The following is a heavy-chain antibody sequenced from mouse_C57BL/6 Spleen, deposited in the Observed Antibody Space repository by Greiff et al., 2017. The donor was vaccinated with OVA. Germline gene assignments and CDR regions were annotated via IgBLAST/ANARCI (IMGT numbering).Heavy chain of an antibody. CDR1: GFTITNTY. CDR3: ARLDYYGSSYFGY. J-gene: IGHJ2*01. D-gene: IGHD1-1*01. Sequence: EVQLHQSVAELVRPGASVKLSCTASGFTITNTYMHWVKQRPEQGLEWIGRIDPANGNTKYAPKFQGKATLTVDKSSNTAYMQLRSLTSEDTAIFYCARLDYYGSSYFGYWGQGATLTVAS. V-gene: IGHV14-3*01. CDR2: IDPANGNT.